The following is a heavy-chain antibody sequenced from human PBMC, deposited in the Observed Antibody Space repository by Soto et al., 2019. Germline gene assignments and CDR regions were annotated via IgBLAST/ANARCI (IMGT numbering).Heavy chain of an antibody. CDR1: GGSISGHY. V-gene: IGHV4-59*11. Sequence: SETLSLTCTVSGGSISGHYWTWIRQPPGKGLEWIGYIFYSGNTNYNPSLRSRVTISVDTSKNQFSLKVNSVTTADTAMYYCARVGSSGWSPDYWGQGTLVTVSS. CDR3: ARVGSSGWSPDY. J-gene: IGHJ4*02. CDR2: IFYSGNT. D-gene: IGHD6-19*01.